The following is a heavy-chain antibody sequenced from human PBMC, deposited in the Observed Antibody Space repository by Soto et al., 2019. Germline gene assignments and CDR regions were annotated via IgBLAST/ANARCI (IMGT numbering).Heavy chain of an antibody. CDR2: IYYSGST. D-gene: IGHD5-12*01. V-gene: IGHV4-39*01. CDR3: ARHAITSGYDY. J-gene: IGHJ4*02. Sequence: QLQLQESGPGLVKPSETLSLTCTVSGGSISSSSYYWGWIRQPPGKGLEWIGSIYYSGSTYYNPSLKSRVTISVDTSKNQFSLKLSSVTAADTAVYYCARHAITSGYDYWGQGTLVTVSS. CDR1: GGSISSSSYY.